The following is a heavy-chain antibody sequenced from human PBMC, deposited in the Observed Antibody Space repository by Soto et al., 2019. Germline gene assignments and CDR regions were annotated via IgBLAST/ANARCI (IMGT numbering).Heavy chain of an antibody. D-gene: IGHD4-17*01. Sequence: QVQLVESGGGVVQPGRSLRLSCAASGFTFSSYGMHWVRQAPGKGLEWVAVISYDGSNKYYADSVKGRLTISRDNSKNTLYLQMNSLRAEDTAVYYCAKFQWRTVTTVGTVDYWGQGTLVTVSS. J-gene: IGHJ4*02. CDR3: AKFQWRTVTTVGTVDY. CDR1: GFTFSSYG. CDR2: ISYDGSNK. V-gene: IGHV3-30*18.